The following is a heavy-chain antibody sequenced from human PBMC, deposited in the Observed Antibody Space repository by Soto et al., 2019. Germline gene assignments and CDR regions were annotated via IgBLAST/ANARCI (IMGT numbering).Heavy chain of an antibody. CDR2: TYYRSKWYN. CDR1: WDSVSSNSAA. J-gene: IGHJ3*02. D-gene: IGHD5-18*01. V-gene: IGHV6-1*01. Sequence: QTLSLTCAISWDSVSSNSAAWNWIRQSPSRGLEWVGRTYYRSKWYNDYAVSVKSRITINPDTSKNQLSLQLHSVTPDDTALYYCARHRSGYIFGPGLAFGIGGQGTMVTVSS. CDR3: ARHRSGYIFGPGLAFGI.